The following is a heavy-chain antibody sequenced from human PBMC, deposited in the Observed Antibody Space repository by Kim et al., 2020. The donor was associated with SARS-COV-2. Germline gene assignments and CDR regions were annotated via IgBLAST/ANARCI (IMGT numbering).Heavy chain of an antibody. J-gene: IGHJ4*02. D-gene: IGHD3-3*01. CDR1: GGPISSYY. CDR2: MYYSGST. V-gene: IGHV4-59*01. Sequence: SETLSLTCTVSGGPISSYYWSWIRQPPGKGLEWIGYMYYSGSTNYNPSLKSRVTISVDTSKNQFSLKLSSVTAADTAVYYCARGRAFFGVVNYFDYWVQGTLVTVSS. CDR3: ARGRAFFGVVNYFDY.